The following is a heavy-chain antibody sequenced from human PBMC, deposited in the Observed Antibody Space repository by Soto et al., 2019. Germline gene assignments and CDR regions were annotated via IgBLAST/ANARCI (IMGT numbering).Heavy chain of an antibody. D-gene: IGHD3-16*01. CDR2: IYWDGDE. Sequence: ASGPTLVNPTQTLTLTCTFSGFSFDMNKARVGWVRQPPGKALEWLALIYWDGDEHYSPSLKNRLSITKETSKDQVVLTLTDVHPADTATYYCVNGTIGTYAHVYFEYWGPGTMVTVYS. CDR1: GFSFDMNKAR. CDR3: VNGTIGTYAHVYFEY. J-gene: IGHJ4*02. V-gene: IGHV2-5*02.